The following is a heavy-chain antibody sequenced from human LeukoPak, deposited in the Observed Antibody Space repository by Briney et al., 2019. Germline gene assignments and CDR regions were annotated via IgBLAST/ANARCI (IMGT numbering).Heavy chain of an antibody. CDR3: ARDLKPYYYGSGSSRSDY. CDR1: GYTFTGYY. Sequence: ASVKVSCKASGYTFTGYYMHWVRQAPGQGLEWMGWINPYSGGTNYAKKFQGRVTMTRDTSISTAYMELSRLRSDDTAVYYCARDLKPYYYGSGSSRSDYWGQGTLVTVSS. D-gene: IGHD3-10*01. CDR2: INPYSGGT. J-gene: IGHJ4*02. V-gene: IGHV1-2*02.